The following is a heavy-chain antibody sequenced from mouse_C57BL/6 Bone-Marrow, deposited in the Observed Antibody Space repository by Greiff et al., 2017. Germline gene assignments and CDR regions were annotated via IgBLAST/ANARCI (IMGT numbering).Heavy chain of an antibody. D-gene: IGHD1-1*01. CDR2: INPSSGYT. V-gene: IGHV1-4*01. J-gene: IGHJ4*01. CDR3: ARKYYGNSSLYAMDY. Sequence: QVQLQQSGAELARPGASVKMSCKASGYTFTSYTMHWVKQRPGQGLEWIGYINPSSGYTKYNQKFKDKATLTADKSSSTAYMQLSSLTSEDSAVYYCARKYYGNSSLYAMDYWRQGTSGTVSS. CDR1: GYTFTSYT.